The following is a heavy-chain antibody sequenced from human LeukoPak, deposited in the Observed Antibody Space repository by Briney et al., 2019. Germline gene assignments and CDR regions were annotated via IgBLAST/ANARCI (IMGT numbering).Heavy chain of an antibody. CDR1: RDTLTGYY. CDR3: ARGLHSSGWSPFDY. CDR2: IIPIFGTA. D-gene: IGHD6-19*01. Sequence: SVKVSCKTPRDTLTGYYVHWLRQAPGQGLEWMGGIIPIFGTANYAQKFQGRVTITADESTSTAYMELSSLRSEDTAVYYCARGLHSSGWSPFDYWGQGTLVTVSS. V-gene: IGHV1-69*13. J-gene: IGHJ4*02.